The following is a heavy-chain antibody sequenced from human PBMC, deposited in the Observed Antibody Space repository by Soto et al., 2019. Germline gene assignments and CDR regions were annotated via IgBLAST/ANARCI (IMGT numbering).Heavy chain of an antibody. CDR2: INHSGST. V-gene: IGHV4-34*01. J-gene: IGHJ5*02. D-gene: IGHD2-2*01. CDR1: GGSFSGYY. Sequence: SETLSLTCAVYGGSFSGYYWSWIRQPPGKGLEWIGEINHSGSTNYNPSLKSRVTISVDTSKNQFSLELSSVTAADTAVYYCARGYIVVVPAAIEWFDPWGQGTLVTVSS. CDR3: ARGYIVVVPAAIEWFDP.